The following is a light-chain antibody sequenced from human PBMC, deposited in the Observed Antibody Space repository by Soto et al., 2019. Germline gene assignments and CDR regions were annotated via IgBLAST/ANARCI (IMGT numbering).Light chain of an antibody. Sequence: EVVLTQSPGTLSLSPGERATLSCRASQSVSGSDLAWYQQKPGQAPRLLISGVSNRATGTPDRFSGSGSGTDFTLTISSLEPKDFAVFYCHQYGISPPTFGPGTKVDIK. J-gene: IGKJ1*01. V-gene: IGKV3-20*01. CDR3: HQYGISPPT. CDR2: GVS. CDR1: QSVSGSD.